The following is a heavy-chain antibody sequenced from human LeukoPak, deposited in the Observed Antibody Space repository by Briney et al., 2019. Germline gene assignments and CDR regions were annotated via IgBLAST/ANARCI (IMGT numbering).Heavy chain of an antibody. CDR2: IYSNEAT. CDR3: ARRNDFDI. CDR1: GGSFSNYY. V-gene: IGHV4-4*08. Sequence: SETLSLTCAVYGGSFSNYYWSWIRQPPGKGLEWIGYIYSNEATQYKPSLKSRVTISADTSKNQFSLKLTSVSAADTAIYYCARRNDFDIWGQGTMVTVSS. J-gene: IGHJ3*02.